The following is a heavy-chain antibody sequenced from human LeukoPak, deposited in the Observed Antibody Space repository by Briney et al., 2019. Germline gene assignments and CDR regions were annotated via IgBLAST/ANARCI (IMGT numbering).Heavy chain of an antibody. CDR1: GYTFTGYY. J-gene: IGHJ4*02. D-gene: IGHD3-9*01. V-gene: IGHV1-2*02. CDR2: INPNSGGT. CDR3: ARGPVRYFDWLPRPYYFDY. Sequence: ASVTVSCKASGYTFTGYYMHWVRQAPGQGLEWMGWINPNSGGTNYAQKFQGRVTMTRDTSISTAYMELSRLRSDDTAVYYCARGPVRYFDWLPRPYYFDYWGQGTLVTVSS.